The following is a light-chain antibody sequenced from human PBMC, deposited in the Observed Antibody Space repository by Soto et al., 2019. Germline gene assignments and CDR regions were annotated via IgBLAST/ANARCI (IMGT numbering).Light chain of an antibody. Sequence: DIQMTQSPSFVSASVGDRVTLTCRASQYISTWLAWYQQRLGEAPRLLIFSASTLKNGIPARFIGSGSATDFTLTISGLQPEDFATYYCQQGRTSPFSFGPGTKV. V-gene: IGKV1D-12*01. J-gene: IGKJ3*01. CDR1: QYISTW. CDR3: QQGRTSPFS. CDR2: SAS.